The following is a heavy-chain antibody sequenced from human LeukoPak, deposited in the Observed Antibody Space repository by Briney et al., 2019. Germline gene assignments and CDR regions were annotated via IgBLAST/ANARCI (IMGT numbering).Heavy chain of an antibody. J-gene: IGHJ3*02. Sequence: PGGSLRLSCAASGFTFNSLAMNWVRQAPGKGLECVSAITESGDGTYYADSVKGRFIISRDNSKNTLYLQLNSLRAEDTAIYYCTKRTTAVAGRSAFDIWGQGTMVTVSS. CDR1: GFTFNSLA. CDR2: ITESGDGT. CDR3: TKRTTAVAGRSAFDI. D-gene: IGHD6-19*01. V-gene: IGHV3-23*01.